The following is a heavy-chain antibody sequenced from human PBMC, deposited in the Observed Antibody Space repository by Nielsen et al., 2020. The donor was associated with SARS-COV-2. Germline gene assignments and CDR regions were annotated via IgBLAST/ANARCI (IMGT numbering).Heavy chain of an antibody. Sequence: GESLKISCEASGYRFTSYWIAWVRQTPGKGLEWMGIIYPGDSDTKYSPSIQDQVTISADKSISTAYLQWSSLKASDTAIYYCARLQSSTGGGMDVWGQGTAVTVSS. CDR1: GYRFTSYW. CDR3: ARLQSSTGGGMDV. CDR2: IYPGDSDT. D-gene: IGHD6-13*01. J-gene: IGHJ6*02. V-gene: IGHV5-51*01.